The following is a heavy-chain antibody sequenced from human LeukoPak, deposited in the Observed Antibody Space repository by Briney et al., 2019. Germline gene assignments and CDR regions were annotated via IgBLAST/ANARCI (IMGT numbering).Heavy chain of an antibody. V-gene: IGHV4-61*02. J-gene: IGHJ3*02. CDR3: ARADRSGYFGNVVAFDI. Sequence: SQTLSLTCTVSGGSINSGSYSWTWIRQPAGKGLEWIGRIHISGSTDYTPSLKSRVTISVDTSKNQFSLKLSSVTAADTAVCYCARADRSGYFGNVVAFDIWGQGTMVTVSS. CDR2: IHISGST. D-gene: IGHD3-22*01. CDR1: GGSINSGSYS.